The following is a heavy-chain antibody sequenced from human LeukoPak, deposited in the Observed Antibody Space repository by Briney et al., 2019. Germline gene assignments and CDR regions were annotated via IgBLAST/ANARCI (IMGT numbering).Heavy chain of an antibody. CDR3: ARDRTGCWYSY. Sequence: GASVTVSCKASGYTFTSYGIGWVRQAPGQGLEWMGWISAYNGNTNYAQKLQGRVTMTTDTSTSTAYMELRSLRSDDTAVYYCARDRTGCWYSYWGQGTLVTVSS. CDR1: GYTFTSYG. CDR2: ISAYNGNT. V-gene: IGHV1-18*01. J-gene: IGHJ4*02. D-gene: IGHD2-15*01.